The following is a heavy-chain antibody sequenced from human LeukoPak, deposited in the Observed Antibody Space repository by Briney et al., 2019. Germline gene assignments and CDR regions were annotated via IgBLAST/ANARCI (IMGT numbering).Heavy chain of an antibody. CDR3: AKMFSGWFRGAYGINWFDP. J-gene: IGHJ5*02. V-gene: IGHV3-23*01. D-gene: IGHD6-19*01. Sequence: PGGSLRLSCAASGFTFSSYAMSWVRQAPGKGREGGSAISGRGGSTYYADSVKGRFTISRDNSNNTLYLQMNSLRAEDTAVYYCAKMFSGWFRGAYGINWFDPWGQGTLVTVSS. CDR2: ISGRGGST. CDR1: GFTFSSYA.